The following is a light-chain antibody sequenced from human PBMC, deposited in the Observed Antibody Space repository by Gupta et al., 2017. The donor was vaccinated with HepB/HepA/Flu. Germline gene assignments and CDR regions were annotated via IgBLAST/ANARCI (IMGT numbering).Light chain of an antibody. J-gene: IGLJ1*01. CDR3: SSDAGSNSGV. CDR2: EIS. Sequence: QSALTQPPSASGSPGQSVTISCTGTSSDVGGYNYVSWYQRHPGKAPKVIIYEISKRPSGVPDRFSGSRSGNTASLTVSGLQADDEAEYFCSSDAGSNSGVFGTGTTVTGL. CDR1: SSDVGGYNY. V-gene: IGLV2-8*01.